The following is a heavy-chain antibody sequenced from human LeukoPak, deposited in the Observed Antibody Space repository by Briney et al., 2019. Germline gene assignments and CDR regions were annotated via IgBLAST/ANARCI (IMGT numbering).Heavy chain of an antibody. J-gene: IGHJ4*02. CDR3: ARRPVATIKGYFDS. V-gene: IGHV3-30*09. CDR2: ISNDGNYK. D-gene: IGHD5-24*01. CDR1: GFTFSNSA. Sequence: PGGSLRLSCAASGFTFSNSAMSWVRQAPGKGLEWVAVISNDGNYKYYADSVEGRFAISRDNSNNILYLQMNSLSVDDTAVYYCARRPVATIKGYFDSWGQGTLVTVSS.